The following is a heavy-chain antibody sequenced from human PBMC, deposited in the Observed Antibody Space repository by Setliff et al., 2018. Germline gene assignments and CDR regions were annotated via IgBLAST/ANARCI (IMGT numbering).Heavy chain of an antibody. D-gene: IGHD1-1*01. V-gene: IGHV4-39*01. CDR3: ARTGTYRYFDY. CDR2: IYYRGDT. CDR1: GASLSSGTYY. J-gene: IGHJ4*02. Sequence: SETLSLTCTVSGASLSSGTYYWGWIRQPPGKGLEWIGRIYYRGDTYCNASLKGRLTISVDTAQNQFSLRLTSVTAADTAVYYCARTGTYRYFDYWGQGALVTVSS.